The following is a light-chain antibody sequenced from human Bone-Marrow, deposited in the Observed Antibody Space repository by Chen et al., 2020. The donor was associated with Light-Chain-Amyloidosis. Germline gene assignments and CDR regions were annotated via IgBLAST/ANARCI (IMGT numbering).Light chain of an antibody. CDR3: YSATDDSLGV. CDR1: LLAKNY. CDR2: KDT. V-gene: IGLV3-27*01. Sequence: SYELTQPSSVSVYPGQTAKITCSGDLLAKNYVRWLQQKPGQAPVLVIYKDTERPSGIPERFSGSSSETTATLTVSGAQVDDEADYHCYSATDDSLGVFGGGTRLTVL. J-gene: IGLJ3*02.